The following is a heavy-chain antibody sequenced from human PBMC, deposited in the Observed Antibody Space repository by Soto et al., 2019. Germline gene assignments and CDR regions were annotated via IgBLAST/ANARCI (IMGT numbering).Heavy chain of an antibody. J-gene: IGHJ4*02. V-gene: IGHV1-18*04. CDR3: ARTSGIAVAGEGFY. CDR2: ISAYNGNT. D-gene: IGHD6-19*01. Sequence: VKVSCKASGYTFTSYGISWVRQAPGQGLEWMGWISAYNGNTNYAQKLQGRVTMTTDTSTSTAYMELRSLRSDDTAVYYCARTSGIAVAGEGFYWGQGTLVTVSS. CDR1: GYTFTSYG.